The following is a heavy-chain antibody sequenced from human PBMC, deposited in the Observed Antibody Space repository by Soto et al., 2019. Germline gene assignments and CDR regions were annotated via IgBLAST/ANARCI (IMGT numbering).Heavy chain of an antibody. V-gene: IGHV3-7*01. J-gene: IGHJ4*02. CDR1: GFTFTSYW. CDR2: IKQDGSEK. Sequence: EVQLVESGGGLVQPGGSLRLSCTASGFTFTSYWMSWVRQAPGKGLEWVANIKQDGSEKSYVGSVKGRFTISRDNAKNSMYLEMNSLRADDTAVYYCTRAPRPLDYWGQGTLVTVSS. CDR3: TRAPRPLDY.